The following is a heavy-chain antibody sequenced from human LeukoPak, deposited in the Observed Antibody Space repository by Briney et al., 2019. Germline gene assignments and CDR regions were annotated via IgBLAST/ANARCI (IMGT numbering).Heavy chain of an antibody. J-gene: IGHJ4*02. CDR1: GFTFSNAW. Sequence: GGSLRLSCAASGFTFSNAWMSWVRQAPGKGLEWVGRIKSKTDGGATDYAAPVKGRFTISRDDSKNTLYLQMNSLKTEDTAVYYCTTFYYDYVWGSYRYDYWGRGTLVTVSS. D-gene: IGHD3-16*02. CDR3: TTFYYDYVWGSYRYDY. V-gene: IGHV3-15*01. CDR2: IKSKTDGGAT.